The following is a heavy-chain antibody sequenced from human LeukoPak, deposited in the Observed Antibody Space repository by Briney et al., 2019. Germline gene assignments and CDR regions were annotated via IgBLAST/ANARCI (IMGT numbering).Heavy chain of an antibody. J-gene: IGHJ4*02. CDR3: ARLVRYCSTSSCYPFDY. CDR2: FYYSGST. Sequence: SETLSLTCTVSGGSISRSSYFWGWIRQPPGKGLEWIGSFYYSGSTYYNPSLKSRVTISVDTSKNQFSLNLNSVTAADTAVYYCARLVRYCSTSSCYPFDYWGQGSLVTVSS. D-gene: IGHD2-2*01. CDR1: GGSISRSSYF. V-gene: IGHV4-39*01.